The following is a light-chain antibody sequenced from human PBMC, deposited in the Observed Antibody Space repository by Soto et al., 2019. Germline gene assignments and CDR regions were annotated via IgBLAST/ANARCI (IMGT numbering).Light chain of an antibody. Sequence: DIQMTQSPSTLSASVGDRVTIICRASQSINRWLAWYQQTPGKAPKLVIHDASSLESVVTLRFSGTGAGTDFTLTISSLQSDDFATYYCKQYDSYPLTFGGGTKVEIK. CDR1: QSINRW. CDR3: KQYDSYPLT. J-gene: IGKJ4*01. CDR2: DAS. V-gene: IGKV1-5*02.